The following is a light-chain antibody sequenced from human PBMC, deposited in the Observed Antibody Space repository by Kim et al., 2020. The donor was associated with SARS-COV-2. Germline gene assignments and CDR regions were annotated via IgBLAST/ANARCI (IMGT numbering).Light chain of an antibody. Sequence: EVVMTQSPATLSLSPGERATLSCRASQTVSSNFLAWYQQKPGQTPRLLIYDTSSRATGIPARFSGSGSGAEFTLTISTLQSEDFAVYYCQQYSYWPLTFGQGTKVDIK. CDR1: QTVSSN. CDR2: DTS. V-gene: IGKV3D-15*01. CDR3: QQYSYWPLT. J-gene: IGKJ1*01.